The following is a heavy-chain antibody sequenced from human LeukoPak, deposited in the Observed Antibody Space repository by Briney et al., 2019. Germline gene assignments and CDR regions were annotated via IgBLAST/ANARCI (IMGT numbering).Heavy chain of an antibody. CDR3: ARDVPVFYYYYMDV. CDR1: GFTFSDYY. Sequence: GGSLRLSCAASGFTFSDYYMSWIRQAPGKGLECVSYISSSGSTIYYADSVKGRFTISRDNAKNSLYLQMNSLRAEDTAVYYCARDVPVFYYYYMDVWGKGTTVTVSS. J-gene: IGHJ6*03. CDR2: ISSSGSTI. V-gene: IGHV3-11*01. D-gene: IGHD2-8*01.